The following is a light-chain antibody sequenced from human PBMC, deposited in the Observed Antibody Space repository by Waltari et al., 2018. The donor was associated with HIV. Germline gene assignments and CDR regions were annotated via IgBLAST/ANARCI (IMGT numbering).Light chain of an antibody. V-gene: IGKV3-20*01. J-gene: IGKJ1*01. CDR3: QQYATSPRT. CDR1: QSVGSNY. Sequence: ENVLTQSPGTLSLSPGERATLSCRASQSVGSNYLAWYQQKPGQAPRLLIYDASSRATGIPDMFSGSGSGTDFTLTISRLEPEDFAVYYCQQYATSPRTFGQGTKVEIK. CDR2: DAS.